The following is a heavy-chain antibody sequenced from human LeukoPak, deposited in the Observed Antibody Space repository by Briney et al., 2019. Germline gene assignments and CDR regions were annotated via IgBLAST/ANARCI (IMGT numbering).Heavy chain of an antibody. J-gene: IGHJ5*02. CDR1: GGSISSYY. CDR2: IYYGVST. V-gene: IGHV4-59*08. D-gene: IGHD6-13*01. Sequence: SETLSLTCTVSGGSISSYYWSWIRQPPGKGLEWIGYIYYGVSTNYNPSLKSRVTISLDTSKKQISLKVRSVTAADTAIYYCARLLADNWFDPWGQGTLVTVSS. CDR3: ARLLADNWFDP.